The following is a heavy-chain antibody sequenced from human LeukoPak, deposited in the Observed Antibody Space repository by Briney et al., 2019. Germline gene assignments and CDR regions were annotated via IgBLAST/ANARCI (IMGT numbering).Heavy chain of an antibody. D-gene: IGHD2-8*02. J-gene: IGHJ4*02. CDR2: ISYDGSNK. CDR1: GFTFSSYG. Sequence: GRSLRLSCAASGFTFSSYGMHWVRQAPGKGLEWVAAISYDGSNKYYADSVQGRFTISRDNSKNTLYLQMNSLRAEDTAVYYCAKDPDCTGGSCYQPEYYFDYWGQGTLVTVSS. V-gene: IGHV3-30*18. CDR3: AKDPDCTGGSCYQPEYYFDY.